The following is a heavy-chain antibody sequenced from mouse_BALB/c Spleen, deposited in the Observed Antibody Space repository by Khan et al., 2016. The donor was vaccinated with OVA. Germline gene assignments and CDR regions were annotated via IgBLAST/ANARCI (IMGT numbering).Heavy chain of an antibody. CDR1: GYTFTSYT. D-gene: IGHD2-12*01. Sequence: QIQLVQSGAELARPGASVRMSCKASGYTFTSYTMHWVKQRPGQGLEWIGYINPWSDYTNYNQNFKDKATLTADKSSSTAYMQLTSLTSEDSAFYYWTRRTTGYTMDYWGQGTSVTVSS. CDR3: TRRTTGYTMDY. V-gene: IGHV1-4*01. J-gene: IGHJ4*01. CDR2: INPWSDYT.